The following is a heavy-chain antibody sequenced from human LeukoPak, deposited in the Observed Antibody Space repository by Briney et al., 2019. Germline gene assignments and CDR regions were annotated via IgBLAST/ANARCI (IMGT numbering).Heavy chain of an antibody. Sequence: SETLSLTCTVSGGSISSYYWSWIRQPPGKGLEWIGYIYYSGSTNYNPSLKSRVTISVDTSKNQFSLKLSSVTAADTAVYYCAREGFLEWLTGFGPWGQGTLVTVSS. CDR2: IYYSGST. CDR3: AREGFLEWLTGFGP. V-gene: IGHV4-59*01. D-gene: IGHD3-3*01. CDR1: GGSISSYY. J-gene: IGHJ5*02.